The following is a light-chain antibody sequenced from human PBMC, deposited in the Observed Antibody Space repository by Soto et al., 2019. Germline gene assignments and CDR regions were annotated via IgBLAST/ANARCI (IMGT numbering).Light chain of an antibody. Sequence: EVVMTQSPATLSVSPGEGATLSCRASQRVRSNLAWYQKKPGQSHRLLIYGASTRATAVPARFSGSGSGTEFTLTISILQSEYFAVYYCQQDDNCPLPFGGGTQVEIK. V-gene: IGKV3-15*01. CDR2: GAS. CDR1: QRVRSN. J-gene: IGKJ4*01. CDR3: QQDDNCPLP.